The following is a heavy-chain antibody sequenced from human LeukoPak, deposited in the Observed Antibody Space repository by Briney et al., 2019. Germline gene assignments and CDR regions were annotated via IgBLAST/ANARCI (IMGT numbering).Heavy chain of an antibody. V-gene: IGHV1-2*02. Sequence: ASVKVSCKASGYTFTGYYMHWVRQAPGQGLEWMGWINPNSGGTNYAQKFQGRVTMTRDTSNSTAYMELSRLRSDDTAVYYCARIYSSGWYYFDYWGQGTLVTVSS. CDR3: ARIYSSGWYYFDY. J-gene: IGHJ4*02. D-gene: IGHD6-19*01. CDR2: INPNSGGT. CDR1: GYTFTGYY.